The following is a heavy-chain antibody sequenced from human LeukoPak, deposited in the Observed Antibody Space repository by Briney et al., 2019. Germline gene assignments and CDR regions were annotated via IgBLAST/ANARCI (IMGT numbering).Heavy chain of an antibody. CDR1: GGFISSHY. CDR2: IYYSGSS. V-gene: IGHV4-59*11. CDR3: ARLYDSSGYTNWLDP. Sequence: SETLSLTCTVSGGFISSHYWSWIRQPPGKGLEWIGYIYYSGSSKYNPSLKSRVTISVDTSKNQFSLKLSSVTAADTAVYYCARLYDSSGYTNWLDPWGQGTLVTVSS. J-gene: IGHJ5*02. D-gene: IGHD3-22*01.